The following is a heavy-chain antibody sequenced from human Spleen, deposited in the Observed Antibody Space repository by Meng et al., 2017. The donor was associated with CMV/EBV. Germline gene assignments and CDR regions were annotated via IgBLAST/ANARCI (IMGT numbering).Heavy chain of an antibody. CDR1: GFIFSDSA. CDR2: IRSKANSYAT. D-gene: IGHD3-22*01. J-gene: IGHJ4*02. V-gene: IGHV3-73*01. Sequence: GSLKISCAASGFIFSDSAMHWVRQASGKGLEWVGRIRSKANSYATAYAASVKGRFTISRDDSKNTAYLHMNSLKTEDTAMYYCTLSSNYYDSSGPDYWGQGTLVTVSS. CDR3: TLSSNYYDSSGPDY.